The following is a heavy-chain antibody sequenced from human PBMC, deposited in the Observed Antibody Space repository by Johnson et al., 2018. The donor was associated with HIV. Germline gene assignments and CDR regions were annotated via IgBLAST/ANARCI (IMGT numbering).Heavy chain of an antibody. Sequence: QVQLVESGGGVVQPGRSLRLSCAASGFTFSSYAMHWVRQAPGKGLEWVAVISYDGSNKYYADSVKGRFTISRDNAKNSLYLQMNSLRAEDTALYYCARVDTAMPWRAAFDIWGQGTMVTVSS. V-gene: IGHV3-30-3*01. CDR1: GFTFSSYA. CDR3: ARVDTAMPWRAAFDI. CDR2: ISYDGSNK. D-gene: IGHD5-18*01. J-gene: IGHJ3*02.